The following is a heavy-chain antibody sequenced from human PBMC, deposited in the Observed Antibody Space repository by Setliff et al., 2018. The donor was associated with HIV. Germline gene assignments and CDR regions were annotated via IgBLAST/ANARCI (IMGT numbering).Heavy chain of an antibody. CDR3: ARSTVGVGATFP. D-gene: IGHD1-26*01. Sequence: SETLSLTCTVSGDSINTHYWSWIRQPPGKGPEWIGYVSHTGNTNSNPSLKSRVTISVDTSKNEFSLRLRSVTAADTAIYYCARSTVGVGATFPWGRGTLVTVSS. CDR2: VSHTGNT. CDR1: GDSINTHY. V-gene: IGHV4-59*11. J-gene: IGHJ4*02.